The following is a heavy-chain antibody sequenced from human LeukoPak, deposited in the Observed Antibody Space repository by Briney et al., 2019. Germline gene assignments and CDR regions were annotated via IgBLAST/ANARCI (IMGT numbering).Heavy chain of an antibody. D-gene: IGHD2-21*02. Sequence: SVKVSCKASGGTFSSYAISWVRQAPGQGLEWMGGIIPIFGTANYAQKFQGRVTITADESTSTAYMELNSLRAEDTAVYYCAKGYIVVVTENWFDPWGQGTLVTVSS. J-gene: IGHJ5*02. CDR2: IIPIFGTA. CDR1: GGTFSSYA. V-gene: IGHV1-69*13. CDR3: AKGYIVVVTENWFDP.